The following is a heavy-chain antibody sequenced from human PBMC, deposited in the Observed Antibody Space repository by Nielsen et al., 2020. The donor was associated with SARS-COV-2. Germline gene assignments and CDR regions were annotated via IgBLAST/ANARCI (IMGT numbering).Heavy chain of an antibody. Sequence: SETLSLTCTVSGGSISSYYWSWIRQPPGKRLEWIGEINHSGSTNYNPSLKSRVTISVDTSKNQFSLKLSSVTAADTAVYYCAPSILSPWGYWGQGTLVTVSS. V-gene: IGHV4-34*01. CDR3: APSILSPWGY. J-gene: IGHJ4*02. CDR2: INHSGST. D-gene: IGHD3-16*01. CDR1: GGSISSYY.